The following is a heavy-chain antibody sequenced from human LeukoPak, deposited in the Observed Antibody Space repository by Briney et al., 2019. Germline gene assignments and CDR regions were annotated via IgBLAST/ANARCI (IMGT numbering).Heavy chain of an antibody. D-gene: IGHD4-17*01. J-gene: IGHJ4*02. Sequence: GGSLRLSCPASGFIFSDYYMSWIRQAPGKGLEWVSYISSSSSYINYADSVKGRFTISRDNAKTSLYLQMNGLRAEDTAVYYCARVSYGDSGYFDYWGQGTLVTVSS. CDR3: ARVSYGDSGYFDY. CDR1: GFIFSDYY. V-gene: IGHV3-11*06. CDR2: ISSSSSYI.